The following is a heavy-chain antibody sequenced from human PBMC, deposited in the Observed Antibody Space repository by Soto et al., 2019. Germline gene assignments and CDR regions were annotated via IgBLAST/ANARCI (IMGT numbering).Heavy chain of an antibody. D-gene: IGHD6-6*01. CDR3: AKARLQYSSPDWYFDL. Sequence: PGGSLRLSCAASGFTFSSYGMHWVRQAPGKGLEWVAVISYDGSNKYYADSVKGRFTISRDNSKNTLYLQMNSLRAEDTAVYYCAKARLQYSSPDWYFDLWGRGTLVTVSS. CDR2: ISYDGSNK. J-gene: IGHJ2*01. V-gene: IGHV3-30*18. CDR1: GFTFSSYG.